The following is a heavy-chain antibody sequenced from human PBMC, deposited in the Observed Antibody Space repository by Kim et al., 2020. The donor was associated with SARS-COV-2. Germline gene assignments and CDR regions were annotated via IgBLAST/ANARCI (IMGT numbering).Heavy chain of an antibody. CDR3: ARLGGQLLWDGSFVLSFDY. Sequence: SETLSLTCAVSGGSISSSNWWRWVRQPPGQGLEWIGEIYHSGSTNYNPSLKSRVTISVDKSKNQFSLKLSSVTAADTAVYYCARLGGQLLWDGSFVLSFDYWGQGTLVTVSS. CDR2: IYHSGST. CDR1: GGSISSSNW. V-gene: IGHV4-4*02. J-gene: IGHJ4*02. D-gene: IGHD2-2*01.